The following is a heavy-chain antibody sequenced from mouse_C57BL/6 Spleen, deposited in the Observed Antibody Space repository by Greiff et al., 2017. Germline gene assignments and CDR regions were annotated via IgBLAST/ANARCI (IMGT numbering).Heavy chain of an antibody. CDR3: ARNDYDGAWFAY. V-gene: IGHV5-17*01. D-gene: IGHD2-4*01. Sequence: DVHLVESGGGLVKPGGSLKLSCAASGFTFSDYGMHWVRQAPEKGLEWVAYISSGSSTIYYADTVKGRFTISRDNAKNTLFLQMTSLRSEDTAMYYCARNDYDGAWFAYWGQGTLVTVSA. J-gene: IGHJ3*01. CDR2: ISSGSSTI. CDR1: GFTFSDYG.